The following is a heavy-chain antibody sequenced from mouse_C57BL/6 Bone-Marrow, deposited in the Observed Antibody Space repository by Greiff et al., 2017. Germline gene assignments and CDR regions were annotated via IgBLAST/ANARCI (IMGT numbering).Heavy chain of an antibody. CDR3: ARYYYGSSLFDY. CDR1: GYSITSDY. CDR2: ISYSGST. Sequence: VQLQQSRPGLAKPSQTLSLTCSVTGYSITSDYWTWIRKFPGNKLEYMGYISYSGSTYCNPSLKSRISITRDKYKNQYYLQLNSVTTEYTATYYCARYYYGSSLFDYWGQGTTLTVSS. V-gene: IGHV3-8*01. D-gene: IGHD1-1*01. J-gene: IGHJ2*01.